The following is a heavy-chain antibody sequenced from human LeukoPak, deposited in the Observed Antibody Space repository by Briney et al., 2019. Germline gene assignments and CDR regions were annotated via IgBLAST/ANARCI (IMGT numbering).Heavy chain of an antibody. CDR2: IKNDGSEK. CDR1: GFPLSTYW. J-gene: IGHJ4*02. D-gene: IGHD5-12*01. CDR3: TRDSGLTGYDLLDY. Sequence: PVGSLRLSCAASGFPLSTYWITWVREAPGPGLEWGANIKNDGSEKYYVDSVKGRFTISRDNAENSLFLQMNSLRVEDTAIYYCTRDSGLTGYDLLDYWGQGTLVTVSS. V-gene: IGHV3-7*01.